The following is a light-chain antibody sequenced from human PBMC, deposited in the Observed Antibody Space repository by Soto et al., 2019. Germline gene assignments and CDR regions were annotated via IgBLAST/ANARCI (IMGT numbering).Light chain of an antibody. CDR3: QQYGSSPT. V-gene: IGKV3-20*01. CDR1: QSGSSSY. J-gene: IGKJ1*01. CDR2: GAS. Sequence: EIVLTQSPGTLSLSPGERATLSCRASQSGSSSYLAWYQQKPGQAPRLLIYGASSRATGIPDRFSGSGSGTDFTLTISRLEPEDFAVYYCQQYGSSPTFGQGTKVELK.